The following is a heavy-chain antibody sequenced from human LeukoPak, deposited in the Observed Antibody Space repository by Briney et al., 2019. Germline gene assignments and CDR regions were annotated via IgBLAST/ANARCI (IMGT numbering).Heavy chain of an antibody. Sequence: GESLKISCKGSEYIFTTYWIDWVRQMPGKGLEWMGSIYPGDSDTRYSPSFQGQVTISADKSISTAYLQWSSLKASDSAMYYCARWGTIGTGGDYWGQGTLVTVSS. CDR3: ARWGTIGTGGDY. V-gene: IGHV5-51*01. J-gene: IGHJ4*02. CDR1: EYIFTTYW. CDR2: IYPGDSDT. D-gene: IGHD1-1*01.